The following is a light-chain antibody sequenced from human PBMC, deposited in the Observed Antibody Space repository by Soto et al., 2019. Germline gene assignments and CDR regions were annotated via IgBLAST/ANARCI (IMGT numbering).Light chain of an antibody. J-gene: IGKJ4*01. V-gene: IGKV3-15*01. Sequence: EIVMTQSPATLSVYPGERATLSSRASQSVSSNLAWYQQKNGQAPRLLIYGASTRATGGPARFSGSGSGTEFTLTISSLQSEDFAVYYCQQYNNWPLTFGGGTKVDIK. CDR2: GAS. CDR1: QSVSSN. CDR3: QQYNNWPLT.